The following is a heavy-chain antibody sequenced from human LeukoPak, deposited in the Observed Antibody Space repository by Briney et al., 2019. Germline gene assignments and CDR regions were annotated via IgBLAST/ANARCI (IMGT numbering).Heavy chain of an antibody. D-gene: IGHD6-13*01. CDR3: ARDFVAAPTV. Sequence: GRSLILSCAASGFTFSSYGMHWVRQAPGKGLEWVALIWYDGSNKYYADSVKGRFTISRDNSKNTLYLQMHSLRAEDTAVYYCARDFVAAPTVWGQGTTVTVSS. CDR1: GFTFSSYG. V-gene: IGHV3-33*01. J-gene: IGHJ6*02. CDR2: IWYDGSNK.